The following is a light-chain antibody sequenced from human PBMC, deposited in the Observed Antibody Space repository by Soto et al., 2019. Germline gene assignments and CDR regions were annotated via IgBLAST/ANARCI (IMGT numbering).Light chain of an antibody. J-gene: IGKJ2*01. CDR1: QSVSSD. CDR2: AAS. CDR3: QQYNNWRMYA. V-gene: IGKV3-15*01. Sequence: EVVMTQSPATLSVSPGERATLSCRASQSVSSDLAWYQQKPGQAPRLLIYAASTRATGIPTRFSGSGSGTEFTITISNLQSEDFAVYYCQQYNNWRMYAFGQGTKVDIK.